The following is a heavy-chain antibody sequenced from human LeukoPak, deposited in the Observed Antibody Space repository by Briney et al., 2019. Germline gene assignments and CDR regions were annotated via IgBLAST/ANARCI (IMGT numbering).Heavy chain of an antibody. V-gene: IGHV4-4*07. D-gene: IGHD4-23*01. CDR2: IYTSGST. CDR3: ARVEVYGGNSGYYYYFDY. CDR1: GGSISSYY. J-gene: IGHJ4*02. Sequence: PSETLSLTCTVSGGSISSYYWSWIRQPAGKGLEWIGRIYTSGSTNYNPSLKSRVTISVDTPKNQFSLKLSSVTAADTAVYYCARVEVYGGNSGYYYYFDYWGQGTLVTVSS.